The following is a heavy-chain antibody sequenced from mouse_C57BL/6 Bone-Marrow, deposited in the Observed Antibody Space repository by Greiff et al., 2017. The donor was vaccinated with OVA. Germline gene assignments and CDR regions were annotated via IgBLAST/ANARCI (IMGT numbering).Heavy chain of an antibody. J-gene: IGHJ2*01. D-gene: IGHD2-14*01. CDR1: GFTFSSYG. CDR3: ARRRYDHGDD. CDR2: ISSGGSYT. Sequence: EVKLVESGGDLVKPGGSLKLSCAASGFTFSSYGMSWVRQTPDKRLEWVATISSGGSYTYYPDSVKGRFTIYRDNAQNTLYLHMSSLMSEDTALYYCARRRYDHGDDWGQGTTLTVSS. V-gene: IGHV5-6*02.